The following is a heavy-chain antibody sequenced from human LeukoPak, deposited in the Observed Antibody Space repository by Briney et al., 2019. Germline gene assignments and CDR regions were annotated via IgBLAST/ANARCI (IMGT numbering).Heavy chain of an antibody. D-gene: IGHD3-9*01. CDR3: ARDSNYDILTASAFDI. CDR2: INPNSGGT. V-gene: IGHV1-2*02. J-gene: IGHJ3*02. CDR1: GYTFTGYY. Sequence: ASVKVSCKASGYTFTGYYIHWVRQAPGQGLEWMGWINPNSGGTNYAQKFQGRVTMTRDTSISTAYMELSRLRSDDTAVYYCARDSNYDILTASAFDIWGQGTMVTVSS.